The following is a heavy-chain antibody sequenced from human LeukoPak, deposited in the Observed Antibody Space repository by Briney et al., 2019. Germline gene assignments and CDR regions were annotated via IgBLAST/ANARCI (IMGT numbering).Heavy chain of an antibody. CDR1: GCTFRTYA. CDR2: IRSDGNDK. CDR3: AKDTPGFGGDDFVH. V-gene: IGHV3-30*02. J-gene: IGHJ4*02. D-gene: IGHD3-10*01. Sequence: GGSLRLSCAASGCTFRTYAMHWVRQAPGKGLEWVSFIRSDGNDKFYADSVNGRFTISRDNSKDTLYLQMNSLRPEHTAVYYCAKDTPGFGGDDFVHWGQGSLVTVSS.